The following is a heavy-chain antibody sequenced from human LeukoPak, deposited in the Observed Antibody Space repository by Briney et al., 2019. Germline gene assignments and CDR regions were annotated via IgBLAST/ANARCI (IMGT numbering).Heavy chain of an antibody. J-gene: IGHJ4*02. Sequence: GASVKVSCKSSGYTFTSYDFNWVRPATGRGLAWMGWMNPNSGNTGNAQKFQGRVTMTINTYISTTYLDLSSQTSEDTALYYCARDPLGSYVFGGSWVRGYSYGHYFDYWGQGALVTVSS. CDR1: GYTFTSYD. CDR2: MNPNSGNT. V-gene: IGHV1-8*01. CDR3: ARDPLGSYVFGGSWVRGYSYGHYFDY. D-gene: IGHD5-18*01.